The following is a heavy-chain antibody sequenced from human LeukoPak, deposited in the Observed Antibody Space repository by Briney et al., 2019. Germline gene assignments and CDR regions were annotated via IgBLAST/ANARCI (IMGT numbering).Heavy chain of an antibody. CDR3: ARGLTMVRGFSPLYFQH. CDR2: INPSGGST. J-gene: IGHJ1*01. V-gene: IGHV1-46*01. CDR1: GYTFSTYV. Sequence: ASVKVSCKASGYTFSTYVMSWVRQAPGQGLEWMGIINPSGGSTSYAQKFQGRVTMTRDTSTSTVYMELSSLRSEDTAVYYCARGLTMVRGFSPLYFQHWGQGTLVTVSS. D-gene: IGHD3-10*01.